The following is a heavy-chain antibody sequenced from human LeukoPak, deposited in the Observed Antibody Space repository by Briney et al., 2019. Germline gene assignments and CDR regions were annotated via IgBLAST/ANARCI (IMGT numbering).Heavy chain of an antibody. CDR2: IYYSRST. D-gene: IGHD5-24*01. V-gene: IGHV4-59*01. CDR1: GGSISSYY. CDR3: ARAGFRAQYYYYYMDV. Sequence: PSETLPLTFTISGGSISSYYWSWIRQPPGKGLEWVGYIYYSRSTNSNPSPKSRVTISVDTSKNQFSLKLSSVTAADTAVYYCARAGFRAQYYYYYMDVWGKGNTVTVSS. J-gene: IGHJ6*03.